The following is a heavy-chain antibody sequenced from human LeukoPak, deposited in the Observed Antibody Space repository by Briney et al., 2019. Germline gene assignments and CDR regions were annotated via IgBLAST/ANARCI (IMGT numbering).Heavy chain of an antibody. J-gene: IGHJ6*02. Sequence: SETLSLTCTVSGGSISSGSYYWGWIRQPAGKGLEWIGRIYTSRSTNYNPSLKSRVTISVDTSKNQFSLKLSSVTAADTAVYYCAREGRTYYYYGMDVWGQGTTVTVSS. CDR2: IYTSRST. CDR1: GGSISSGSYY. CDR3: AREGRTYYYYGMDV. V-gene: IGHV4-61*02.